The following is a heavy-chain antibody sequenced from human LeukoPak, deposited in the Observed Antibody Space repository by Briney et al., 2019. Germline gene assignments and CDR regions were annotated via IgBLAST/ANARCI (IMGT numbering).Heavy chain of an antibody. D-gene: IGHD2-15*01. V-gene: IGHV1-69*04. CDR3: ARAPGSGEINFDY. J-gene: IGHJ4*02. CDR2: IIPILNIA. CDR1: GGTFSSYA. Sequence: SSVNVSCKASGGTFSSYAINWVRQAPGQGLEWMGKIIPILNIAHYAQKFQGRVTITADKSTSTAYMDLSSLRSEDTAVYYCARAPGSGEINFDYWGQGTLVTVSS.